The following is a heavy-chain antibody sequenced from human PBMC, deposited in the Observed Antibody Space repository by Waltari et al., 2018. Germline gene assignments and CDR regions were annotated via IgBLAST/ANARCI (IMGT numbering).Heavy chain of an antibody. CDR2: IDHGEST. J-gene: IGHJ4*02. V-gene: IGHV4-34*01. D-gene: IGHD5-18*01. Sequence: QQQLQQWGAALLKPTETLSLTCAVYGGSFSGYSWCWIRQAPGKGLEWIGGIDHGESTNYNPSLESRVTISVDKSKNQFALKLSCVTAADTAVYYCARSRDTAMVMDYWGQGTLVTVSS. CDR3: ARSRDTAMVMDY. CDR1: GGSFSGYS.